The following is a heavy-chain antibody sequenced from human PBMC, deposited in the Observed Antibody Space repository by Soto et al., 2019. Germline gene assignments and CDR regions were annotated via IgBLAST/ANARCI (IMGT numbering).Heavy chain of an antibody. J-gene: IGHJ3*02. V-gene: IGHV4-39*01. CDR1: GGSISSSVYY. D-gene: IGHD7-27*01. Sequence: PSETLSLTCSVSGGSISSSVYYWGWIRQPPGKGLEWIGSIKFSRSTSYNPSLKSRVTIAIDTSKNQFSLKLSSVTAADTAVYYCARHPISHWGAFDIWGQGTMVTVSS. CDR3: ARHPISHWGAFDI. CDR2: IKFSRST.